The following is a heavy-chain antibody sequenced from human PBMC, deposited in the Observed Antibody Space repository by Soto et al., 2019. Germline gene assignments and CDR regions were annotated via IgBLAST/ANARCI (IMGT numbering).Heavy chain of an antibody. CDR3: ARASNYDFWSDNWFDP. Sequence: GGSLRLSCAASGFTFSDYYMSWIRQAPGKGLEWVSYLSSSGSTIYYADPVKGRFTISRDNAKNSLYLQMNSLRAEDTAVYYCARASNYDFWSDNWFDPWGQGTLVTVSS. J-gene: IGHJ5*02. D-gene: IGHD3-3*01. V-gene: IGHV3-11*01. CDR1: GFTFSDYY. CDR2: LSSSGSTI.